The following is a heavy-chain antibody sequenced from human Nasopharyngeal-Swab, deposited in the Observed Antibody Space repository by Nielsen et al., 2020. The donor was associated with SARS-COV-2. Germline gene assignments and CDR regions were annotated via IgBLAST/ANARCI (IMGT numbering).Heavy chain of an antibody. J-gene: IGHJ4*02. V-gene: IGHV3-74*01. CDR1: GFTFSTYW. D-gene: IGHD3-22*01. CDR3: ASFDYYYDSSGYKHDF. Sequence: GESLKISCAASGFTFSTYWMHWVRQAPGKGLVWVSRINSDGSNTSYADSVKGRFTISRDNAKNTLYLQMNSLRAEDTAVYYCASFDYYYDSSGYKHDFWGQGTLVTVSS. CDR2: INSDGSNT.